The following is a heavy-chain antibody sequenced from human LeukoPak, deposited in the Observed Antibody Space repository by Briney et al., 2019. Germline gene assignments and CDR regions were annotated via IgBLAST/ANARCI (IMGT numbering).Heavy chain of an antibody. CDR3: ARATPQYGSGSYYLLNDAFDI. V-gene: IGHV6-1*01. D-gene: IGHD3-10*01. Sequence: SQTLSLTCAISGDSVSSNSAAWNWIRQSPSRGLEWLGRTYYRSKRYNDYPVSVRSRITINPDTSKNQFSLQLGSVTPEDTAVYYCARATPQYGSGSYYLLNDAFDIWGQGTMVTVSS. CDR2: TYYRSKRYN. CDR1: GDSVSSNSAA. J-gene: IGHJ3*02.